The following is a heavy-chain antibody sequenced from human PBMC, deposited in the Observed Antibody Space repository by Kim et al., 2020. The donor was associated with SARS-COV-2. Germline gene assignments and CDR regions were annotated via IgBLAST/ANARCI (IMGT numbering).Heavy chain of an antibody. Sequence: TTEYAASVKGRFTISRDDSKSIAYLQMNSLKTEDTAVYYCYSGYDYYFDYWGQGTLVTVSS. J-gene: IGHJ4*02. D-gene: IGHD5-12*01. CDR2: TT. V-gene: IGHV3-49*02. CDR3: YSGYDYYFDY.